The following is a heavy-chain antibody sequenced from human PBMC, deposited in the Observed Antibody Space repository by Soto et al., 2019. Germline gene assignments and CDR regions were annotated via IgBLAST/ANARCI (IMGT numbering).Heavy chain of an antibody. V-gene: IGHV4-34*01. CDR3: ASGDRGYCSGGSCPPPDY. D-gene: IGHD2-15*01. Sequence: SEDPVPHLRCLWWVLQWLLLELDPPAPRKGLEWIGEINHSGSTNYNPSLKSRVTISVDTSKNQFSLKLSSVTAADTAVYYCASGDRGYCSGGSCPPPDYWGQGTLVTVSS. CDR2: INHSGST. J-gene: IGHJ4*02. CDR1: WVLQWLL.